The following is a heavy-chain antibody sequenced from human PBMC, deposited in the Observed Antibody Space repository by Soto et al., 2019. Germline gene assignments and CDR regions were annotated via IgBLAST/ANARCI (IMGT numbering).Heavy chain of an antibody. CDR1: GGTFSSYA. J-gene: IGHJ6*02. D-gene: IGHD6-13*01. V-gene: IGHV1-69*06. CDR2: IIPIFGTA. Sequence: ASVKVSCKAAGGTFSSYAISWVRQAPGQGLEWMGGIIPIFGTANYAQKFQGRVTITADKSTSTAYMELSSLRSEDTAVYYCAILADRRYYYYGMDVWGQGTTVTVSS. CDR3: AILADRRYYYYGMDV.